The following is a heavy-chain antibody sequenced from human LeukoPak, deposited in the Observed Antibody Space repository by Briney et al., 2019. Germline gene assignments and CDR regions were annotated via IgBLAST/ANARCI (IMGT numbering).Heavy chain of an antibody. V-gene: IGHV4-59*01. D-gene: IGHD1-14*01. Sequence: PSETLSLTCTVSGGSISSYYWSWIRQPPGKGLEWIGYIYYSGSTNYNPSLKSRVTISVDTSKNQFSLKLSSVTAADTAVYYCARDPHNNRGDDYYMDVWGKGTTVTVSS. CDR1: GGSISSYY. J-gene: IGHJ6*03. CDR3: ARDPHNNRGDDYYMDV. CDR2: IYYSGST.